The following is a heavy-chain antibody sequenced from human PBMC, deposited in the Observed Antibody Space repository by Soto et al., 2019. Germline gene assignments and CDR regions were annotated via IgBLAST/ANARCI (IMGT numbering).Heavy chain of an antibody. CDR2: IIPIFGTA. CDR3: ARAAYSYGTAYLSYYDGMDV. J-gene: IGHJ6*02. D-gene: IGHD5-18*01. CDR1: GGTFSTYA. Sequence: QVQLVQSGAEVKKPGSSVKVSCKASGGTFSTYAISWVRQAPGQGLEWVGGIIPIFGTANYAQKFQGRVTITADESTSTAYMELSSLRSEDTAVYYCARAAYSYGTAYLSYYDGMDVWGQGTTVTVSS. V-gene: IGHV1-69*01.